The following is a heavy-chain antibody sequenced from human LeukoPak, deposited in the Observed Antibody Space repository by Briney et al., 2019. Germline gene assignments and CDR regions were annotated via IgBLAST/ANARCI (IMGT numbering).Heavy chain of an antibody. D-gene: IGHD2-2*01. CDR3: ARHRVVPAAIRLYFDY. Sequence: PSETLSLTCAVYGGSFSGYYWSWIRQPPGKGLEWIGEINHSGSTNYNPSLKSRVTISVHTSKNQFSLKLSSVTAADTAVYYCARHRVVPAAIRLYFDYWGQGTLVTVSS. CDR2: INHSGST. J-gene: IGHJ4*02. V-gene: IGHV4-34*01. CDR1: GGSFSGYY.